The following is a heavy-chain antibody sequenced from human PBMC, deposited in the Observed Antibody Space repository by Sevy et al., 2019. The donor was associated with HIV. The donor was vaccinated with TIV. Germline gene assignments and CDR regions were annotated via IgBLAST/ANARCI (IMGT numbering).Heavy chain of an antibody. D-gene: IGHD2-15*01. CDR2: IWSDGAYQ. CDR1: GFTFSNYA. Sequence: GGSLRLSCAATGFTFSNYAMHWVRQAPGKGMEWVAIIWSDGAYQYHGDSVKGRFTISRDNSKNTVYLEMKSLRAEDTAVYYCTREDIVLGEDNYYGMDVWGHGTTVTVSS. CDR3: TREDIVLGEDNYYGMDV. J-gene: IGHJ6*02. V-gene: IGHV3-33*01.